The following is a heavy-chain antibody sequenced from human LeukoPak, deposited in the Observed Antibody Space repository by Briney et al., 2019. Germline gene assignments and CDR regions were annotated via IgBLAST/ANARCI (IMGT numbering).Heavy chain of an antibody. CDR2: MNPSDSYT. V-gene: IGHV5-10-1*01. J-gene: IGHJ4*02. CDR3: ARHGDNDYGAY. Sequence: GASLKISRKGSGYSFTSYWITWGRQMPGKGLEGMGRMNPSDSYTNYSPSFQGHVSISADKSISTAYLHWSSLKASDTAMYYCARHGDNDYGAYWGQGTLVTVSS. CDR1: GYSFTSYW. D-gene: IGHD3-3*01.